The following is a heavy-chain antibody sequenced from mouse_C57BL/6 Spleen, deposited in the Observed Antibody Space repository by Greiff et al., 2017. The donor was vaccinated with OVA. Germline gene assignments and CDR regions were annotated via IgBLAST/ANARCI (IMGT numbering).Heavy chain of an antibody. CDR3: ARSYYYGSSHWYFDV. D-gene: IGHD1-1*01. CDR2: IRNKANGYTT. Sequence: DVKLVESGGGLVQPGGSLSLSCAASGFTFTDYYMSWVRQPPGKALEWLGFIRNKANGYTTEYSASVKGRFTISRDNSQSILYLQMNALRAEDSATYYCARSYYYGSSHWYFDVWGTGTTVTVSS. J-gene: IGHJ1*03. CDR1: GFTFTDYY. V-gene: IGHV7-3*01.